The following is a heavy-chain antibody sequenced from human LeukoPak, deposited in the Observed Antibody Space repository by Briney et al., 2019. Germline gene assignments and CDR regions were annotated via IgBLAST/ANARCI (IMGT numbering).Heavy chain of an antibody. V-gene: IGHV1-69*06. D-gene: IGHD6-13*01. CDR1: GYTFTSYG. Sequence: ASVKVSCKASGYTFTSYGISWVRQAPGQGLEWMGGIIPIFGTANYAQKFQGRVTITADKSASTAYMELSSLRSEDTAVYYCAAQGSSGTGAFDYWGQGTLVTVSS. CDR3: AAQGSSGTGAFDY. CDR2: IIPIFGTA. J-gene: IGHJ4*02.